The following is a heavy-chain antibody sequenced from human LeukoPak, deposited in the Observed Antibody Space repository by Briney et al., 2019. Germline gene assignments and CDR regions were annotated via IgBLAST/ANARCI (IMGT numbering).Heavy chain of an antibody. V-gene: IGHV3-23*01. Sequence: GGSLRLSCEASGFTFSSYAMSWVRQAPGKGLEWVSVISGSGDSTYYADSVEGRCTISRDNSKDALYLQMNSLRAEDTAVYYCARVGYSGYDYDYWGQGTLATVSS. D-gene: IGHD5-12*01. CDR2: ISGSGDST. CDR3: ARVGYSGYDYDY. J-gene: IGHJ4*02. CDR1: GFTFSSYA.